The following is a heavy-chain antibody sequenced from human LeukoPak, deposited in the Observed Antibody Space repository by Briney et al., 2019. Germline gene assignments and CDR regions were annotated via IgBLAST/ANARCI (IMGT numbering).Heavy chain of an antibody. V-gene: IGHV1-46*01. CDR3: AKDLRWDHPGLDP. D-gene: IGHD4-23*01. J-gene: IGHJ5*02. CDR1: GYSFTSYY. CDR2: INPGGGST. Sequence: GASVKVSCKASGYSFTSYYIHWVRQAPGQGLESMGIINPGGGSTSYAQKFQDRVTMTRDTSTSTVYMESNSLRSEDTAVYYCAKDLRWDHPGLDPWGQGTLVIVSS.